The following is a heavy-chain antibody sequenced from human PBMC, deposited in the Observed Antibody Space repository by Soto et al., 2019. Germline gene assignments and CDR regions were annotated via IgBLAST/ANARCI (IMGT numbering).Heavy chain of an antibody. D-gene: IGHD3-9*01. J-gene: IGHJ5*02. V-gene: IGHV3-23*01. CDR1: GFTFSSYA. Sequence: PGGSLRLSCAASGFTFSSYAMSWVRQAPGKGLEWVSAISGSGGSTYYADSVKGRFTISRDNTKNTLYLQMNSLRAEDTAVYYCARGQYDILTGYYQNWFDPGAREPWSPSPQ. CDR3: ARGQYDILTGYYQNWFDP. CDR2: ISGSGGST.